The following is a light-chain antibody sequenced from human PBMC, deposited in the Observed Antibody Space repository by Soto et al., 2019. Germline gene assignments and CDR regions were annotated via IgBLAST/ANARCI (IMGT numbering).Light chain of an antibody. CDR2: AAS. Sequence: AIRMTQSPSSLSASTGDRFTITCLAIQGIRSYLDWYQQKPGKAPKLLIYAASTLQSGVPSRFRGSGSGTDFTLTISCLQSEDFETYYCQQYYSYPITFGQGTRLEIK. J-gene: IGKJ5*01. CDR1: QGIRSY. CDR3: QQYYSYPIT. V-gene: IGKV1-8*01.